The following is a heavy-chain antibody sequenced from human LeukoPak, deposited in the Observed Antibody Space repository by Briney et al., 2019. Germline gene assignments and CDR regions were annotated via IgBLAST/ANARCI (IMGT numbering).Heavy chain of an antibody. CDR1: GFTFDDYG. J-gene: IGHJ4*02. V-gene: IGHV3-20*04. Sequence: GGSLRLSCVASGFTFDDYGMSWVRQAPGKGLEWVSGINWNGGSTGYADSVKGRFTISRDNAKNSLYLQMNSLRAEDTALYYCARDPSIYGSGSTRGYWGQGTLVTVSS. D-gene: IGHD3-10*01. CDR3: ARDPSIYGSGSTRGY. CDR2: INWNGGST.